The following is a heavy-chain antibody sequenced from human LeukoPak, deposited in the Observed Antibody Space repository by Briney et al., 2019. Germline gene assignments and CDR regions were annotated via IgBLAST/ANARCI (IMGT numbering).Heavy chain of an antibody. V-gene: IGHV4-4*02. J-gene: IGHJ5*02. CDR3: AREGVGGSGMLNWFDP. Sequence: SETLSLTCAVSGGSTSSSNWWSWVRQPPGKGLEWIGEIYHSGSTNYNPSLKSRVTISVDKSKNRFSLKLSSVTAADTAVYYCAREGVGGSGMLNWFDPWGQGTLVTVSS. CDR1: GGSTSSSNW. CDR2: IYHSGST. D-gene: IGHD3-10*01.